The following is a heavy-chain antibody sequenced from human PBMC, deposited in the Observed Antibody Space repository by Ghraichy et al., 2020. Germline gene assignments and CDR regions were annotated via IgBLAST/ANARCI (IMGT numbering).Heavy chain of an antibody. D-gene: IGHD2-15*01. CDR1: GFSFSTYW. V-gene: IGHV3-74*01. CDR2: INGDGSST. J-gene: IGHJ4*02. CDR3: ARGGSIYCSGVSCYWGDY. Sequence: GESLNISCGASGFSFSTYWMHWVRQAPGKGLMWVAHINGDGSSTAYADSVKGRFTFCRDNAKNTLYLQMNSLRAEDTAVYYWARGGSIYCSGVSCYWGDYWGRGTLVTVSS.